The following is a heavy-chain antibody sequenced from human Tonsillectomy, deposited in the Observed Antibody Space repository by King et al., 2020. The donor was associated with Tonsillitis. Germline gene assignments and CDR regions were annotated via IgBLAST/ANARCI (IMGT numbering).Heavy chain of an antibody. D-gene: IGHD5-24*01. Sequence: VQLVESGAEVKKPGASVKVSCKASGYTFTGYYMHWVRQAPGQGLEWVGWINPNSGGTDYAQKFQGRVTMTGDTSISTAYMELSRLRSDDTAVYYCVRESREPWLQLKWGQGTLVTVSS. CDR1: GYTFTGYY. J-gene: IGHJ4*02. V-gene: IGHV1-2*02. CDR3: VRESREPWLQLK. CDR2: INPNSGGT.